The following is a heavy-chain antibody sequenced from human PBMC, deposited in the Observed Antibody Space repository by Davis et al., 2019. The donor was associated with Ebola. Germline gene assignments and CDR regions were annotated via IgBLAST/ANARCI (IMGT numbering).Heavy chain of an antibody. J-gene: IGHJ4*02. CDR1: GYTFTSYY. Sequence: ASVKVSCKASGYTFTSYYMHWVRQAPGQGLEWMGIINPSGGSTSYAQKFQGRVTMTRDTSTSTVYMELSRLRSDDTAVYYCASYYYDSSGYYPFDYWGQGTLVTVSS. D-gene: IGHD3-22*01. CDR3: ASYYYDSSGYYPFDY. V-gene: IGHV1-46*01. CDR2: INPSGGST.